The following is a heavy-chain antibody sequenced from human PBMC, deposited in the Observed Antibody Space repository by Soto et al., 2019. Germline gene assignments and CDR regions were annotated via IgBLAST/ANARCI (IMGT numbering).Heavy chain of an antibody. CDR2: ISGSGGST. V-gene: IGHV3-23*01. D-gene: IGHD2-8*01. CDR1: GFTFSSYA. Sequence: PGGSLRLSCAASGFTFSSYAMTWVRQAPGKGLEWVSAISGSGGSTYYADSVKGRFTISRDNSKNTLYLQMNSLRAEDTAVYYCAKDPHNGIRNVYWYFDLWGRGTLVTVSS. J-gene: IGHJ2*01. CDR3: AKDPHNGIRNVYWYFDL.